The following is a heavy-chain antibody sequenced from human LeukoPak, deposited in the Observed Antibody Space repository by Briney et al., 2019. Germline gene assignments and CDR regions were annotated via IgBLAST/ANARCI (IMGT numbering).Heavy chain of an antibody. D-gene: IGHD5-12*01. CDR3: ARDFLIVATVEDVGNFDY. Sequence: QPGGSLRLSCAASGFTFSHYGMHWVRQAPGKGLEWVSYISLSSSSIYYADSLKGRFTISRDNAKNSLYLQMNSLRAEDTAVYYCARDFLIVATVEDVGNFDYWGQGTLVTVSS. CDR2: ISLSSSSI. V-gene: IGHV3-48*04. J-gene: IGHJ4*02. CDR1: GFTFSHYG.